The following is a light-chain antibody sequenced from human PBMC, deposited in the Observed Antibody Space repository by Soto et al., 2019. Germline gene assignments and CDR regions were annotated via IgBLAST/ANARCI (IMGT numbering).Light chain of an antibody. CDR2: GNS. Sequence: QSVLTQPPSVSGAPGQRVTISCTGSSSNIGAGYDVHWYQQLPGTAPKLLIYGNSNRPSGVPDRFSGSKSGTSASLAITGVQAEDEADYHCQPYDSSLSGLVFGGGTKLTVL. V-gene: IGLV1-40*01. CDR3: QPYDSSLSGLV. CDR1: SSNIGAGYD. J-gene: IGLJ2*01.